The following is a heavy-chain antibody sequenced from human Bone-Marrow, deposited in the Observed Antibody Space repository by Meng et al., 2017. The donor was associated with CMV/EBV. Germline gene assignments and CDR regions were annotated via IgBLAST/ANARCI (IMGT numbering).Heavy chain of an antibody. J-gene: IGHJ4*02. CDR1: GGTFSSYA. V-gene: IGHV1-69*05. D-gene: IGHD1-26*01. Sequence: SVKVSCKASGGTFSSYAISWVRQAPGQGLEWMGGIIPIFGTANYAQKFQGRVTITTDESTSTAYMELSSLRSEDTAVYYCALGVGATYLPDYWGQGTLVTCSS. CDR3: ALGVGATYLPDY. CDR2: IIPIFGTA.